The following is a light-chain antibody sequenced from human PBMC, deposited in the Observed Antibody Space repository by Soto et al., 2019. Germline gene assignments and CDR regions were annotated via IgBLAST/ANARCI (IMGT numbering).Light chain of an antibody. V-gene: IGKV1-6*01. Sequence: QRTQSPSSLSASVGCRVSISCRAIRDIRNQLFCYQQKPGDAPKLLIYAASSLQSGVPSRFSGSGSGTDFTLSISILQPEDFATYYCLQDYNYQWTFGQGTKVDIK. CDR2: AAS. CDR1: RDIRNQ. CDR3: LQDYNYQWT. J-gene: IGKJ1*01.